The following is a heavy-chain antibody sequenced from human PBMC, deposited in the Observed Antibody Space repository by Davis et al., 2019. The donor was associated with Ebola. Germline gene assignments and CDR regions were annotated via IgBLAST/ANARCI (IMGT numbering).Heavy chain of an antibody. Sequence: SETLSLTCAVYGGTFSGYYWSWIRQPPGKGLEWIGETSYSENTNYNPSLKSRVTISIDTSRNQFSLRLTSVTAADTGVYYCARGRDAYKTGYWGQGTLVTVSS. J-gene: IGHJ4*02. D-gene: IGHD5-24*01. V-gene: IGHV4-34*01. CDR2: TSYSENT. CDR3: ARGRDAYKTGY. CDR1: GGTFSGYY.